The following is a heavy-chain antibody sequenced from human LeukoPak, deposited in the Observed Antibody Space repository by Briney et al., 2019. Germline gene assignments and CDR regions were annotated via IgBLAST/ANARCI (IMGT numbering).Heavy chain of an antibody. CDR3: ARHHWSGYYSFYFDY. Sequence: GSLRLSCAASGFTFSSYAMSWIRQPPGKGLEWIGSIYYSGSTYNNPSLKSRVTISVDTSTNQFSVKLTSVTAADTAVYYCARHHWSGYYSFYFDYWGQGTLVTVSS. D-gene: IGHD3-3*01. J-gene: IGHJ4*02. CDR2: IYYSGST. CDR1: GFTFSSYA. V-gene: IGHV4-39*01.